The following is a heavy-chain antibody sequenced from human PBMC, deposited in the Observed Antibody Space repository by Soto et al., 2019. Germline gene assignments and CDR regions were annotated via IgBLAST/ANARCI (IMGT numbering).Heavy chain of an antibody. J-gene: IGHJ6*03. Sequence: GGSLRLSCAASGFTFSSYAMSWVRQAPGKGLEWVSAISGSGGSTYYADSVKGRFTISRDNSKNTLYLQMNSLRAEDTAVYYCAKFSSSSLLYYYYYMDVWGKGTTVTVS. CDR1: GFTFSSYA. CDR3: AKFSSSSLLYYYYYMDV. D-gene: IGHD6-6*01. CDR2: ISGSGGST. V-gene: IGHV3-23*01.